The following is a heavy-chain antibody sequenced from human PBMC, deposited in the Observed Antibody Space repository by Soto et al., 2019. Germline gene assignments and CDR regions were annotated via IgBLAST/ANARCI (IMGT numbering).Heavy chain of an antibody. Sequence: QVQLVQSGAEVKKPGASVKVSCKASGYTFTSYYMHWVRQAPGQGLEWMGIINPSGGSTSYAQKIQGRVAMTRDTAPSIVYMELSSLSSEDTAVYYCARDGYSSGLTRYYYYGMDVWGQGTTVTVSS. V-gene: IGHV1-46*01. CDR2: INPSGGST. J-gene: IGHJ6*02. CDR3: ARDGYSSGLTRYYYYGMDV. D-gene: IGHD6-19*01. CDR1: GYTFTSYY.